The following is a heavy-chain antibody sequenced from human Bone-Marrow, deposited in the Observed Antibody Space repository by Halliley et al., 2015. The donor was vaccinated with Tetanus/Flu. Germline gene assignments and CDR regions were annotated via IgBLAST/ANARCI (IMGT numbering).Heavy chain of an antibody. V-gene: IGHV3-66*01. CDR2: LYDNGMS. Sequence: WVSILYDNGMSFYADSVKGRFTISRDTSKNTLNLQMNGLRAVDTAVYYCVRTGTNVVLNAFDVWGQGTMVSVSS. J-gene: IGHJ3*01. CDR3: VRTGTNVVLNAFDV. D-gene: IGHD1-7*01.